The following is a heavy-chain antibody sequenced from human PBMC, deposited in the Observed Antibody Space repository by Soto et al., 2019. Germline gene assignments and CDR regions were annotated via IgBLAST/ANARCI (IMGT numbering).Heavy chain of an antibody. J-gene: IGHJ3*02. CDR3: ERVGGTFGITGLSPHEPAFDI. Sequence: SVKVSCKASGGTFSSYAISSVRQPPGQGLEWMGGINPIFGTANYAQKFQGRVTITADESTSTAYMELSSLRSEETAVYYCERVGGTFGITGLSPHEPAFDIWGQGTMVTVSS. V-gene: IGHV1-69*13. CDR2: INPIFGTA. D-gene: IGHD1-20*01. CDR1: GGTFSSYA.